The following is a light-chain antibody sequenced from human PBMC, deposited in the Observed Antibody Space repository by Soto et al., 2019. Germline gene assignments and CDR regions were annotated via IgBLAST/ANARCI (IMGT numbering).Light chain of an antibody. Sequence: EIVLTQSPGTLSLSPGERATVSCRASQTVSSNDLAWYQQKPGQAPRLLLYGASTRATGIPDRFSGSGSGTDFPLSISRLEPEDFAVYYCHHYGTSPPYTFGQGTKLDFK. CDR1: QTVSSND. J-gene: IGKJ2*01. CDR2: GAS. CDR3: HHYGTSPPYT. V-gene: IGKV3-20*01.